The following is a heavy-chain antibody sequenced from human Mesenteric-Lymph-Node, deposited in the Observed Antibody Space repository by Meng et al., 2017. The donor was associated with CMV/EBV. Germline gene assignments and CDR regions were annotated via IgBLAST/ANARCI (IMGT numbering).Heavy chain of an antibody. CDR2: ISAYNGNT. CDR1: GYTFTSYG. Sequence: ASVKVSCKASGYTFTSYGISWVRQAPGQGLEWMGWISAYNGNTNYAQKLQGRVTMTTDTSTSTAYMELRSLRSDDTAVYYCASGFRLLIMPEDDPDIVVVPAALDVWGQGTTVTVSS. CDR3: ASGFRLLIMPEDDPDIVVVPAALDV. J-gene: IGHJ6*02. V-gene: IGHV1-18*01. D-gene: IGHD2-2*01.